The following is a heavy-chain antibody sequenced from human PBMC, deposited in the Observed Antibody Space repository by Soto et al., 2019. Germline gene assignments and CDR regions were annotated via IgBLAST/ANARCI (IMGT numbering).Heavy chain of an antibody. J-gene: IGHJ4*02. CDR2: ISAYNGNT. CDR1: CSTLSRYG. Sequence: AAVPVSLTASCSTLSRYGISLVRQAPGQGLEWMGWISAYNGNTNYAQKLQGRVTMTTDTSTSTAYMELRSLRSDDTAVYYCARVYDPYFDYWGQGTLVTFSS. V-gene: IGHV1-18*01. CDR3: ARVYDPYFDY. D-gene: IGHD3-16*01.